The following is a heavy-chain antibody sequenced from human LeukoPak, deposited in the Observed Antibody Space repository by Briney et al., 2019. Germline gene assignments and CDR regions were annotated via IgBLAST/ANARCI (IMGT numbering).Heavy chain of an antibody. CDR1: GFTFDDYA. Sequence: GGSLRLSCAASGFTFDDYAMHWVRQAPGKGLEWVSGISWNSGSIGYADSVKGRFTISRDNAKNSLYLQMNSLRAEDTAVYYCARRVYLIDYWGQGTLVTVSS. D-gene: IGHD6-13*01. CDR3: ARRVYLIDY. CDR2: ISWNSGSI. V-gene: IGHV3-9*01. J-gene: IGHJ4*02.